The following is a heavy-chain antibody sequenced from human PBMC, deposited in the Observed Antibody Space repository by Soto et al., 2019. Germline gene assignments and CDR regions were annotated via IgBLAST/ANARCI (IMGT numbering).Heavy chain of an antibody. CDR2: INAGNGNT. CDR3: ARVLTPVITYYDFWSGYRLSPYYGMDV. D-gene: IGHD3-3*01. Sequence: ASVKVSCKASGYTFTSYAMHWVRQAPGQRLEWMGWINAGNGNTEYSQKFQGRVTITRDTSASTAYMELSSLRSEDTAVYYCARVLTPVITYYDFWSGYRLSPYYGMDVWGQGTTVTVSS. J-gene: IGHJ6*02. V-gene: IGHV1-3*01. CDR1: GYTFTSYA.